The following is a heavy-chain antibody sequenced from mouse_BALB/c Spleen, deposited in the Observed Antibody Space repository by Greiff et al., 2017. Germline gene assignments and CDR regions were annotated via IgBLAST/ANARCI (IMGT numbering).Heavy chain of an antibody. CDR3: ARSITTEGFAY. Sequence: VQLQQSGAELVRPGTSVKVSCKASGYAFTNYLIEWVKQRPGQGLEWIGVINPGSGGTNYNEKFKGKATLTADKSSSTAYMQLSSLTSDDSAVYFCARSITTEGFAYWGQGTLVTVSA. CDR1: GYAFTNYL. CDR2: INPGSGGT. V-gene: IGHV1-54*01. J-gene: IGHJ3*01. D-gene: IGHD1-1*01.